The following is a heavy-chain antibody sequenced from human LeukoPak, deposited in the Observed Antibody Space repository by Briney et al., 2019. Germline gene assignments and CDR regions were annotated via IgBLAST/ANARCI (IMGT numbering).Heavy chain of an antibody. V-gene: IGHV4-34*01. CDR2: INHSGST. Sequence: SETLSLTCAVYGGSFSGYYWSWIRQPPGKGLEWIGEINHSGSTNYNPSLKSRVTISVDTSKNQFSLKLSSVTAADTAVYYCARARGSSGYYESFDYWGQGTLVTVSS. D-gene: IGHD3-22*01. CDR1: GGSFSGYY. CDR3: ARARGSSGYYESFDY. J-gene: IGHJ4*02.